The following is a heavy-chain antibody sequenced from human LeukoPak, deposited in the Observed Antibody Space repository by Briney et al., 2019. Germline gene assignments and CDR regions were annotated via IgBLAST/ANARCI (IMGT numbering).Heavy chain of an antibody. CDR3: ARDLYGSGQDGMDV. J-gene: IGHJ6*02. CDR1: GFTFSSYE. V-gene: IGHV3-48*03. CDR2: ISSSGSTI. D-gene: IGHD3-10*01. Sequence: GGSLRLSCAASGFTFSSYEMNWVRQAPWKELEWVSYISSSGSTIYYADSVKGRFTISRDNAKNSLYLQMNSLRAEDTAVYYCARDLYGSGQDGMDVWAKGPRSPPP.